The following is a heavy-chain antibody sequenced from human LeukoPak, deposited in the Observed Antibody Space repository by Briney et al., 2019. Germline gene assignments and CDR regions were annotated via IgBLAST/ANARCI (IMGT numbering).Heavy chain of an antibody. V-gene: IGHV3-48*03. CDR1: GFIFSSYE. D-gene: IGHD6-13*01. J-gene: IGHJ6*02. CDR2: ISSSGSIT. Sequence: GGSLRLSCAASGFIFSSYEMNWVRQAPGKGLEWVSYISSSGSITYYADSVKRRFTISRDNAKNSLYLHINSLRAEDTAVYYCARTAYGAAGEGYYYRYGMDVWGQGTTVTVSS. CDR3: ARTAYGAAGEGYYYRYGMDV.